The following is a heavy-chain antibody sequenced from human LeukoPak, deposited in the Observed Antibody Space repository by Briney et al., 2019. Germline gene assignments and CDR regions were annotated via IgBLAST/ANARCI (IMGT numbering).Heavy chain of an antibody. V-gene: IGHV1-2*02. Sequence: ASVKVSCKASGYTFTGYYMHWVRQAPGQGLEWMGWINPNSGGTNYAQKFQGRVTMTRDTSISTACMELSRLRSDDTAVYYCARGGYDILTGYYNWFDPWGQGTLVTVSS. CDR2: INPNSGGT. CDR1: GYTFTGYY. D-gene: IGHD3-9*01. CDR3: ARGGYDILTGYYNWFDP. J-gene: IGHJ5*02.